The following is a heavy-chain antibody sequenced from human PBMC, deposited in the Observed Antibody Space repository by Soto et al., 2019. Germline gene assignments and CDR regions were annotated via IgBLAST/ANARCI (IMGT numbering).Heavy chain of an antibody. J-gene: IGHJ6*02. D-gene: IGHD2-2*01. V-gene: IGHV3-33*01. CDR2: IWYDGSNK. CDR3: ARGEDCSSTSCYVWGYYYYGMDV. CDR1: GFTFSSYG. Sequence: QVQLVESGGGVVQPGRSLRLSCAASGFTFSSYGMHWVRQAPGKGLEWVAVIWYDGSNKYYADSVKGRFTISRDNSKNTLYLQMNRLRAEDTAVYYCARGEDCSSTSCYVWGYYYYGMDVWGQGTTVTVSS.